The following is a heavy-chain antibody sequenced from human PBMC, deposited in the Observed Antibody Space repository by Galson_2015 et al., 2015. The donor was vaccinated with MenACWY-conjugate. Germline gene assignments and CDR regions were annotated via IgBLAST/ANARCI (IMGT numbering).Heavy chain of an antibody. CDR1: GFTFNNYW. CDR3: ARGILAVAGTDY. J-gene: IGHJ4*02. V-gene: IGHV3-7*01. D-gene: IGHD6-19*01. Sequence: SLRLSCAASGFTFNNYWMTWVRQAPGKGLEWVANINVDGSEENYMDSVRGRFTISRDNAKNSLFLQVNTLRAEDTAVYYCARGILAVAGTDYWGQGTLVTVSS. CDR2: INVDGSEE.